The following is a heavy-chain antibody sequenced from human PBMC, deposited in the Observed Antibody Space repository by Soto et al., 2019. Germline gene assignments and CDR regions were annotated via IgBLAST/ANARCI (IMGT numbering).Heavy chain of an antibody. J-gene: IGHJ4*02. CDR2: ISAGGGRT. V-gene: IGHV3-23*01. CDR3: TKGYYYDTCGYFDS. CDR1: GFTFSSYA. Sequence: GGSLRLSCAASGFTFSSYAMGWVHQAPGKGLELVSTISAGGGRTYYADSVKGRFTISRDNSKNTLYLQMNSLRAEDTAVYYCTKGYYYDTCGYFDSRGQGTLVTVPS. D-gene: IGHD3-22*01.